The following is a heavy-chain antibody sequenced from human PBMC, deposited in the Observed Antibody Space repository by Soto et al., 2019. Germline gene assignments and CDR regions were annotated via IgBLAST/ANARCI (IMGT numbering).Heavy chain of an antibody. J-gene: IGHJ3*02. V-gene: IGHV1-8*01. D-gene: IGHD2-15*01. CDR1: GYTFTSYD. CDR3: ARGKRRIFAFDI. Sequence: ASVKVSCKASGYTFTSYDINWVRQATGQGLEWMGWMNPNSGNTGYAQKFQGRVTMTRNTSISTAYMELSSLRSEDTAVYYCARGKRRIFAFDIWGQGTMVTVSS. CDR2: MNPNSGNT.